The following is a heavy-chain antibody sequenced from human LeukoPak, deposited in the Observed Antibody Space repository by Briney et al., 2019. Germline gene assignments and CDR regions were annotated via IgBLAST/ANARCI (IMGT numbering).Heavy chain of an antibody. J-gene: IGHJ4*02. D-gene: IGHD2-2*01. CDR2: IYPGDSDT. Sequence: GESLKISCKGSGYSFSSYWIGWVHQMPGKGLEWMGIIYPGDSDTRYSPSFQGQVTISADRSVSTAYLQWSSLKASDTAMYYCARQRYCSNTSGSFYFDYWGQGTLVTVSS. V-gene: IGHV5-51*07. CDR3: ARQRYCSNTSGSFYFDY. CDR1: GYSFSSYW.